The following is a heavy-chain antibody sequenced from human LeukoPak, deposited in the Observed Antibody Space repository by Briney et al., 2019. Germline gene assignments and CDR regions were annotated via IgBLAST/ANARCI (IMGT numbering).Heavy chain of an antibody. CDR2: INHSGST. Sequence: PSETLSLTCAVNGRSFSGYYWRWIRQPPGKGLDWIGEINHSGSTNYNPSLKSRVTISVDTSKNQFSLKLSSVTAADTAVYYCARARPYSYGYYFDYWGQGTLVTVSS. CDR3: ARARPYSYGYYFDY. D-gene: IGHD5-18*01. V-gene: IGHV4-34*01. J-gene: IGHJ4*02. CDR1: GRSFSGYY.